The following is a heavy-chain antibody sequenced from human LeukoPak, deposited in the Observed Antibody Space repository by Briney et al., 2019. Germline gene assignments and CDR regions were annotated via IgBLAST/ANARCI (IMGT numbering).Heavy chain of an antibody. CDR1: GYTLTELS. V-gene: IGHV1-24*01. J-gene: IGHJ4*02. CDR2: FDPEDGET. Sequence: ASEKVSCKVSGYTLTELSMHWVRQAPGKGLEWMGGFDPEDGETIYAQKFQGRVTMTEDTSTDTAYMELSSLRSEDTAVYYCATLLYGGNRYYFDYWGQGTLVTVSS. D-gene: IGHD4-23*01. CDR3: ATLLYGGNRYYFDY.